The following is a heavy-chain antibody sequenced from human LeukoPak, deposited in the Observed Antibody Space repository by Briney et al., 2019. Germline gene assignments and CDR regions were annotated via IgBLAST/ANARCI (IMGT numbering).Heavy chain of an antibody. J-gene: IGHJ6*02. CDR2: INQDGSEN. CDR3: ARGGELDYYYYYGMDV. D-gene: IGHD3-3*02. CDR1: GLTFSKYW. Sequence: GGSLRLSCAASGLTFSKYWLTWVRQAPGKGLEWVANINQDGSENNYVDSVKGRFTISRDNAKNSLYLQMNSLRAEDTAVYYCARGGELDYYYYYGMDVWGQGTTVTVSS. V-gene: IGHV3-7*03.